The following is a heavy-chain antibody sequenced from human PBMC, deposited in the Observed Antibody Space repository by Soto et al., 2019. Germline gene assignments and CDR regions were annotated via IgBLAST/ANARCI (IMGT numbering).Heavy chain of an antibody. Sequence: ASVKVSCKVSGYTLTELSMHWVRQAPGKGLEWMGGFDPEDGETIYAQKFQGRVTMTEDTSTDTAYMELSSLRSEDTAVYYCATVSSSSELPNWFAPWGQGTLVTVSS. V-gene: IGHV1-24*01. D-gene: IGHD6-6*01. CDR2: FDPEDGET. CDR3: ATVSSSSELPNWFAP. J-gene: IGHJ5*02. CDR1: GYTLTELS.